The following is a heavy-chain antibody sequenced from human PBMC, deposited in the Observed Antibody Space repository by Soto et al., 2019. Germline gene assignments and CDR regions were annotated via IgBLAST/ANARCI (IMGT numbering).Heavy chain of an antibody. Sequence: QVQLVQSGAEVKKPGASVKVSCKASGYTFTSYGISWVRQAPGQGLEWMGWISAYNGNTNNAQKLQGRVTMTTDTATSTDNMELRSLSTDDKAVYFCARVGDIVLMVSDAFDICGPGTMVTVTS. J-gene: IGHJ3*02. V-gene: IGHV1-18*01. D-gene: IGHD2-8*01. CDR3: ARVGDIVLMVSDAFDI. CDR2: ISAYNGNT. CDR1: GYTFTSYG.